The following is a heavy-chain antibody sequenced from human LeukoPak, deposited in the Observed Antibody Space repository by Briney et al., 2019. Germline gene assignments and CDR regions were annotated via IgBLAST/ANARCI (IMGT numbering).Heavy chain of an antibody. J-gene: IGHJ4*02. Sequence: SETLSLTCTVSSGSINSYYWGWVRQPAGRGLEWIGRIYTTGKTGYNPSLKSRLTMSVDTSKRQFSLNLTSVTAADTAICFCARHGYTASHYFLDFWSQGTLVTVSS. CDR2: IYTTGKT. V-gene: IGHV4-4*07. CDR1: SGSINSYY. CDR3: ARHGYTASHYFLDF. D-gene: IGHD3-16*01.